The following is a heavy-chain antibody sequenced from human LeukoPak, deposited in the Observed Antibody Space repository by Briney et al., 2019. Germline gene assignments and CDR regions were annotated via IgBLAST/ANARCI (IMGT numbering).Heavy chain of an antibody. D-gene: IGHD3-10*01. CDR3: ATGSGSYYKPFDY. CDR1: GGSISSYY. CDR2: IFYSGIT. Sequence: PSETLSLTCTVSGGSISSYYWSWNRQPPGMGLEWIGYIFYSGITHYNPSLSLKSRVTISVDTSKNQFSLKLSSVTAADTAVYYCATGSGSYYKPFDYWGQGTLVTVSS. J-gene: IGHJ4*02. V-gene: IGHV4-59*08.